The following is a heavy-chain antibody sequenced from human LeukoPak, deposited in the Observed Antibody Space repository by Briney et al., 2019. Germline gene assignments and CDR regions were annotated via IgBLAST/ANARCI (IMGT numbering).Heavy chain of an antibody. CDR1: GFTVSSNY. CDR3: ARERRLHSAVIAAAGMDY. Sequence: GGSLRLSCAASGFTVSSNYMSWVRQAPGKGLEWVSVIYSGGSTYYADSVKGRFTISRDNSKNTLYLQMNSLRAEDTAVYYCARERRLHSAVIAAAGMDYWGQGTLVTVSS. J-gene: IGHJ4*02. D-gene: IGHD6-13*01. CDR2: IYSGGST. V-gene: IGHV3-66*01.